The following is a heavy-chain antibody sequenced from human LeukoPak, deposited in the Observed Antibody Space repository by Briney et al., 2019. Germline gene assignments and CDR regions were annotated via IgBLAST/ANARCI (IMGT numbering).Heavy chain of an antibody. J-gene: IGHJ4*02. CDR3: ARDRDSSGL. D-gene: IGHD3-22*01. CDR1: GGSISSYY. Sequence: SETLSLTCTVSGGSISSYYWSWIRQPPGKGLEWIGYICYSGSTNYNPSLKSRVTISVDTSKNQFSLKLSSVTAADTAVYYCARDRDSSGLWGQGTLVTVSS. CDR2: ICYSGST. V-gene: IGHV4-59*01.